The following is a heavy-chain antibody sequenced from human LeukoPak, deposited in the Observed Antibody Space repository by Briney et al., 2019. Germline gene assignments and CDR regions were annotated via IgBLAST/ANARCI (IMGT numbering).Heavy chain of an antibody. CDR3: ARVPPQMGATRVYFDY. V-gene: IGHV4-31*03. Sequence: SETLSLTCTVSGGSISSGGYYWSWIRQHPGKGLEWIGYIYYSGSTYYNPSLKSRVTISVDTSKNQFSLKLSSVTAADTAVYYCARVPPQMGATRVYFDYWGQGTLVTVSS. CDR1: GGSISSGGYY. CDR2: IYYSGST. D-gene: IGHD1-26*01. J-gene: IGHJ4*02.